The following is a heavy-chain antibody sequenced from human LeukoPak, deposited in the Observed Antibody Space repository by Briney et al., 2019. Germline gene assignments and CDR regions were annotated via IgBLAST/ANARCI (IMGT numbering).Heavy chain of an antibody. D-gene: IGHD2-2*01. Sequence: SETLSLTCAVYGGSFSGYYWSWIRQPPGKGLEWIGEINHSGSTNYNPSLKSRVTISVDTSKNQFSLKLSSVTAADTAVYYCASHCSSTSCYPDYWGQGTLVTVSS. CDR1: GGSFSGYY. V-gene: IGHV4-34*01. CDR2: INHSGST. J-gene: IGHJ4*02. CDR3: ASHCSSTSCYPDY.